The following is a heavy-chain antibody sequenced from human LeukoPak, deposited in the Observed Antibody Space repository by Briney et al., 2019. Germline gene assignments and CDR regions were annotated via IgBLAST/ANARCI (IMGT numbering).Heavy chain of an antibody. CDR3: ARAREPQYYYDSGGYADGFDI. D-gene: IGHD3-22*01. V-gene: IGHV3-21*01. CDR2: ISSSSSYI. CDR1: GFTFSSYA. Sequence: KPGGSLRLSCAASGFTFSSYAMSWVRQAPGKGLEWVSSISSSSSYIYYADSVKGRFTISRDNAKNSLYLQMHSLRAEDTAVYNCARAREPQYYYDSGGYADGFDIWGQGTMVTVSS. J-gene: IGHJ3*02.